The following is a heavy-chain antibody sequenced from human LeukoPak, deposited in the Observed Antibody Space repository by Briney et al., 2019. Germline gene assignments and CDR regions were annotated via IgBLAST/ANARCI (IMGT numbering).Heavy chain of an antibody. D-gene: IGHD3-3*01. CDR3: ATSRAFVEI. CDR1: GFTFSSYY. Sequence: GGSLRLSCAASGFTFSSYYMSWVRQAPGKGLEWVSVICGSGGRYYSDYFVKRRFTNSIDNSKNTLYLQMNSLRAEDTAVYYCATSRAFVEIWGQGTMVTVSS. J-gene: IGHJ3*02. CDR2: ICGSGGRY. V-gene: IGHV3-23*01.